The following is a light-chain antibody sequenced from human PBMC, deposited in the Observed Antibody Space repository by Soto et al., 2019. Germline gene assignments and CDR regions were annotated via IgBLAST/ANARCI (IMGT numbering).Light chain of an antibody. Sequence: ENVLTQSPGTLSLSPGDKATLSCRASQSVSGSYLAWYQQKPGKAPRLLIYGASSRATGFPARFSGSGAGTDFTLSISNREAEDLAVYYCQQRSINWQWTFGQGTKVDI. CDR2: GAS. J-gene: IGKJ1*01. CDR3: QQRSINWQWT. CDR1: QSVSGSY. V-gene: IGKV3-20*01.